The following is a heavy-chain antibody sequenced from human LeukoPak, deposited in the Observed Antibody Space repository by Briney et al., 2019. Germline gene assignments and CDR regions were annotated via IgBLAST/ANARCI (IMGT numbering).Heavy chain of an antibody. CDR3: GRGNYYGMDV. V-gene: IGHV3-74*01. J-gene: IGHJ6*02. Sequence: GGSLRLSCAASGFTLSNYYMHWVRQAPGKGLVWVSGIKSDGSSTSYADSVKGRFTISRDNAKNTLYLQMNSLRAEDTAVYYCGRGNYYGMDVWGQGTMVTVSS. CDR2: IKSDGSST. CDR1: GFTLSNYY.